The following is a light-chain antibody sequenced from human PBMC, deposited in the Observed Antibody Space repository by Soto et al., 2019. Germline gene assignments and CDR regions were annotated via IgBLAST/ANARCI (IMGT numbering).Light chain of an antibody. J-gene: IGLJ1*01. CDR2: EVS. CDR1: SSDVGGYNY. CDR3: TSFSSSTSLYV. Sequence: QSALTQPASVSGSPGQSITISCTGTSSDVGGYNYISWYQHHPGTAPKLIIYEVSNRPSGVSNRFSGSKSGNTASLTISGLQTEDEANYYCTSFSSSTSLYVFGTGTKLTVL. V-gene: IGLV2-14*01.